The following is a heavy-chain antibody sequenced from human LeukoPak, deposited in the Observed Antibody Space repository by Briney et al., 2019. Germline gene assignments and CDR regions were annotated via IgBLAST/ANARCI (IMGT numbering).Heavy chain of an antibody. V-gene: IGHV3-48*04. Sequence: PGGSLRLSCAASGFTFSSYSMNWVRQAPGKGLEWVSYISSSSSTIYYADSVKGRFTISRDNAKNSLYLQMNSLRAEDTAVYYCARDGGDYGDYYFDYWGQGTLVTVSS. J-gene: IGHJ4*02. D-gene: IGHD4-17*01. CDR1: GFTFSSYS. CDR3: ARDGGDYGDYYFDY. CDR2: ISSSSSTI.